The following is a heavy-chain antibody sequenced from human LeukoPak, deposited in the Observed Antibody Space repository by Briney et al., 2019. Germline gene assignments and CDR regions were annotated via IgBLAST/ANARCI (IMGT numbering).Heavy chain of an antibody. J-gene: IGHJ6*03. CDR3: AKVYGNRNYYYYYMDV. V-gene: IGHV3-23*01. D-gene: IGHD1-14*01. CDR2: ISGSGGST. Sequence: PGGSLRLSCAASGFTFSSYAMSWVRQAPGKGLEWVSAISGSGGSTYYADSVRGRFTISRDNSKNTLYLQMNSLRAEDTAVYYCAKVYGNRNYYYYYMDVWGKGTTVTVSS. CDR1: GFTFSSYA.